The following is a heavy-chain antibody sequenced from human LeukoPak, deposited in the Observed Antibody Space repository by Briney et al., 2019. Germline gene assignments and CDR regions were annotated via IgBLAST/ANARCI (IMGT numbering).Heavy chain of an antibody. CDR1: GYSISSGYY. CDR3: ARDVSREYFDF. D-gene: IGHD3-10*01. Sequence: SGTLSLTCTVSGYSISSGYYWGWIRQPPGKGLEWIGSIYHSGTTYYSPSLKSRVTISVDRSKNQFSLRLSSVTAADTAVYNCARDVSREYFDFWGLGTLVTVSS. V-gene: IGHV4-38-2*02. J-gene: IGHJ4*02. CDR2: IYHSGTT.